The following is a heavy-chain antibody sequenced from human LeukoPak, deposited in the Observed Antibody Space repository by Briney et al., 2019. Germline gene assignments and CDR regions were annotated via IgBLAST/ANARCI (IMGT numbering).Heavy chain of an antibody. CDR1: DDSITMYY. CDR2: VDHTGST. D-gene: IGHD1-1*01. V-gene: IGHV4-59*01. Sequence: ASETLSLTCSVSDDSITMYYWTWIRQPPGKGLEWIGYVDHTGSTNFNPSLNGRVSISRDTTKNLFSLRLRSVTAADTAVYFCARGRVSSSTWYSTYYYYFYMDVWGKGTTVTVSS. J-gene: IGHJ6*03. CDR3: ARGRVSSSTWYSTYYYYFYMDV.